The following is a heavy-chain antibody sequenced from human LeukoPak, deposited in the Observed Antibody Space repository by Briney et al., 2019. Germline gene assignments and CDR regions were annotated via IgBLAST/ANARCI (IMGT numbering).Heavy chain of an antibody. CDR1: GGSISSGDYY. J-gene: IGHJ4*02. Sequence: PSQTLSLTCTVSGGSISSGDYYWSWIRQPPGKGLEWIGYIYYSGSTYYNPSLKSRVTISVDTSKNQFSLKLSPVTAADTAVYYCASASSRGKLFDYWGQGTLVTVSS. V-gene: IGHV4-30-4*08. D-gene: IGHD3-16*01. CDR2: IYYSGST. CDR3: ASASSRGKLFDY.